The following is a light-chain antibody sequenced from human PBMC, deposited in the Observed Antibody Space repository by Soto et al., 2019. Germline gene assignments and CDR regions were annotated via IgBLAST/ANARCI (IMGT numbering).Light chain of an antibody. CDR2: AAS. J-gene: IGKJ1*01. V-gene: IGKV3-20*01. CDR1: QSVSNNY. Sequence: EIVLTPSPVTLSLSPGERATLSCRASQSVSNNYLAWYQQKPGQAPRLLIYAASTRATGIPDRFSGSGSGADFTLTITSLVPEDFAVYYCHQYGRAPRTFGQGTKVDIK. CDR3: HQYGRAPRT.